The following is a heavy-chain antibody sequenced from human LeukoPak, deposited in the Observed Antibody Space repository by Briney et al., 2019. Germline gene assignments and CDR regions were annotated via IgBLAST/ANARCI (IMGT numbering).Heavy chain of an antibody. Sequence: SETLSLTCTVSGGSISSSSYYWGWIRQPPGKGLEWIGSIYYSGSTYYSPSLKSRVTISVDTSKNQFSLKLSSVTAADTAVYYCARQGAVAGQYFDYWGQGTLVTVSS. J-gene: IGHJ4*02. CDR2: IYYSGST. CDR3: ARQGAVAGQYFDY. V-gene: IGHV4-39*01. D-gene: IGHD6-19*01. CDR1: GGSISSSSYY.